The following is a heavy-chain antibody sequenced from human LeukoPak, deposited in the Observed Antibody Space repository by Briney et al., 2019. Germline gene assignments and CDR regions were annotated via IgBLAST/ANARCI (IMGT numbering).Heavy chain of an antibody. CDR1: GYTFTSYG. CDR3: ARAIAAADSYGMDV. Sequence: ASVKVSCKASGYTFTSYGISWVRQAPGQGLEWMGWIRAYNGNTNYAQKLQGRVTMTTDTSTSTAYMELRSLRSDDTAVYYCARAIAAADSYGMDVWGQGTTVTVSS. J-gene: IGHJ6*02. V-gene: IGHV1-18*01. D-gene: IGHD6-13*01. CDR2: IRAYNGNT.